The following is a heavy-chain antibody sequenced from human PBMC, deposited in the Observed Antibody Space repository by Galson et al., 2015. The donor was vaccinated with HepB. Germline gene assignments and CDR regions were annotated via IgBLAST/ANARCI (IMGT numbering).Heavy chain of an antibody. CDR3: ARLTRSYGYNGGY. J-gene: IGHJ4*02. V-gene: IGHV3-21*01. D-gene: IGHD5-18*01. CDR2: ISSSSSYI. Sequence: ALRLSCAASGVACNSDSMNWGGQAAGQGLEWGSSISSSSSYIYYADSVKGRFTISRDNAKNSLYLQMNSLRAEDTAVYYCARLTRSYGYNGGYWGQGTLVTVSS. CDR1: GVACNSDS.